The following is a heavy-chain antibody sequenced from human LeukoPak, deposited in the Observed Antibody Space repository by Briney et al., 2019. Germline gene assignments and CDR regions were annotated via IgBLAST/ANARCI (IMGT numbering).Heavy chain of an antibody. CDR2: IRYEGNEK. Sequence: PGGSLRLSCAASGFTFNYYGMHWVRQAPGKGLEWVAFIRYEGNEKFYADSVKGRFTISRDNSKNTLYLEMNSLRPEDTAVYYCAKDLMRDRWFGESWGQGTLVTVSS. CDR3: AKDLMRDRWFGES. V-gene: IGHV3-30*02. D-gene: IGHD3-10*01. CDR1: GFTFNYYG. J-gene: IGHJ5*02.